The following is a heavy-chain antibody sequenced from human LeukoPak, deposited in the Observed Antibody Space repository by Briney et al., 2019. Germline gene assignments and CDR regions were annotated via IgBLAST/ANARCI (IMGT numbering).Heavy chain of an antibody. D-gene: IGHD3-3*01. CDR3: SREDTSGYSDY. CDR1: GDSVSSNSVT. Sequence: SQTRSLTCAISGDSVSSNSVTWNWIRQTPSRGLEWLGRTYYRSTWYNDYAISVKSRMTINPDTSKNQFSLQLNSVTPEDTALYYCSREDTSGYSDYWGQGTLVTVSS. CDR2: TYYRSTWYN. J-gene: IGHJ4*02. V-gene: IGHV6-1*01.